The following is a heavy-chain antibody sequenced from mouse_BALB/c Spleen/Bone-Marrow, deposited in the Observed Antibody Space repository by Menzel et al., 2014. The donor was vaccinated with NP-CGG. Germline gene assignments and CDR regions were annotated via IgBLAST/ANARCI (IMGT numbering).Heavy chain of an antibody. CDR2: ISNGGGSST. V-gene: IGHV5-12*02. CDR3: ASPGTY. Sequence: EVKLVESGGGLVQPGGSLKLSCATSGFTFSDYYMYRVRQTPEKRLEWVAYISNGGGSSTYYPDTVKGRFTISRDNAKNTLYLQMSRLKSEDTAMYYCASPGTYWGQGTLVTVSA. CDR1: GFTFSDYY. J-gene: IGHJ3*01. D-gene: IGHD4-1*01.